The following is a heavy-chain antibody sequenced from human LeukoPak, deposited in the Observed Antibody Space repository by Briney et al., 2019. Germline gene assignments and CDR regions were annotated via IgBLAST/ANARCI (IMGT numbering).Heavy chain of an antibody. CDR1: GYTFTSYG. CDR2: ISAYNGNT. CDR3: ARCPWDDYVWGSYRYWESYYYYGMDV. Sequence: ASVKVSCKASGYTFTSYGISWVRQAPGQGLEWMGWISAYNGNTNYAQKLQGRVTMTTDTSTSTAYMELRSLRSDDTAVYYCARCPWDDYVWGSYRYWESYYYYGMDVWGQGTTVTVSS. V-gene: IGHV1-18*01. D-gene: IGHD3-16*02. J-gene: IGHJ6*02.